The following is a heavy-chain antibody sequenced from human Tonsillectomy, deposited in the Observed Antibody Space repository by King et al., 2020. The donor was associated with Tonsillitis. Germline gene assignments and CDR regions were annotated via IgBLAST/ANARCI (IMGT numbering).Heavy chain of an antibody. CDR3: ARRRYSYDSSDYYYYYYMDV. CDR2: IYYSGST. V-gene: IGHV4-59*08. J-gene: IGHJ6*03. D-gene: IGHD3-22*01. CDR1: GGSFSNYY. Sequence: VQLQESGPGLVKPSETLSLTCTVSGGSFSNYYWSWIRQPPGKGLEWIGYIYYSGSTNYNPSLKSRVTISVDTSKNQFSLKLSSVTAADTAVYYCARRRYSYDSSDYYYYYYMDVWGKGTTVTVSS.